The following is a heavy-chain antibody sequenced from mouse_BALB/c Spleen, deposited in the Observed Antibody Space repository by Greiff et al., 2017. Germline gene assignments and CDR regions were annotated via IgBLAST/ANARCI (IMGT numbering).Heavy chain of an antibody. D-gene: IGHD2-4*01. Sequence: EVKLQESGPGLVKPSQSLSLTCTVTGYSITSDYAWNWIRQFPGNKLEWMGYISYSGSTSYNPSLKSRISITRDTSKNQFFLQLNSVTTEDTATYYCARCDYDLYYFDYWGQGTTLTVSS. CDR3: ARCDYDLYYFDY. CDR1: GYSITSDYA. J-gene: IGHJ2*01. CDR2: ISYSGST. V-gene: IGHV3-2*02.